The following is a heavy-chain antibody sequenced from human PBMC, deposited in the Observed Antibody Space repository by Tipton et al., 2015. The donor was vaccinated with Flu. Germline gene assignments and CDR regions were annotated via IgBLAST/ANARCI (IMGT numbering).Heavy chain of an antibody. CDR1: GGSISSYY. D-gene: IGHD3-16*01. V-gene: IGHV4-59*01. J-gene: IGHJ4*02. CDR2: IHYTGSI. Sequence: TLSLTCTVSGGSISSYYWTWIRQAPGKGLEWIGDIHYTGSINYNPSLKSRVSMSVDTSKNQFSLRLTSATAADTAVYYCARAVAWDYFNYWGQGTLVTVST. CDR3: ARAVAWDYFNY.